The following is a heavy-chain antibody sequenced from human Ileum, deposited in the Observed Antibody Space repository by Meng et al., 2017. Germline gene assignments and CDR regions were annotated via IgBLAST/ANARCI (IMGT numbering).Heavy chain of an antibody. Sequence: EVQLVGSGGGSVQPAGSLRLSCAASGFTFSNYWMHWVRQTPGKGLVWVSRINEDGRVTNYADSVEGRFTVSRDNAKNTLYLQMNSLRVEDTGIYYCARINYVEDSWGQGTLVTVSS. CDR1: GFTFSNYW. J-gene: IGHJ4*02. D-gene: IGHD3-16*01. CDR3: ARINYVEDS. CDR2: INEDGRVT. V-gene: IGHV3-74*01.